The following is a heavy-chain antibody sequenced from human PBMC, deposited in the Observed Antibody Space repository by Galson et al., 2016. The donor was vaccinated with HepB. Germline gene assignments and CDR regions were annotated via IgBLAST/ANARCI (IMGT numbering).Heavy chain of an antibody. D-gene: IGHD4-11*01. V-gene: IGHV3-21*01. CDR2: ISSDGDYI. Sequence: SLRLSCAASGFTFSTYSMNWVRQAPGKGLKWVSSISSDGDYIYYADSVKGRFTISRDNAKNSLYLQMNSLRAEDTAVYYCATLTGTSFLDDYWGQGTLVTVSS. CDR1: GFTFSTYS. CDR3: ATLTGTSFLDDY. J-gene: IGHJ4*02.